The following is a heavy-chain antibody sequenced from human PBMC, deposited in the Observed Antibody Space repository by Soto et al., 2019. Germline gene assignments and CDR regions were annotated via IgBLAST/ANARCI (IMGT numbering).Heavy chain of an antibody. CDR1: GCSIIRSSYY. CDR2: IYYSGST. V-gene: IGHV4-39*01. J-gene: IGHJ6*02. Sequence: ETLSLTCTVSGCSIIRSSYYWGWIRQPPGKGLEWIGSIYYSGSTYYNPSLKSRVTISVDTSKNQFSLKLSSVTAADTAVYYCARHWAGNYDYYYYGMDVWGQGTTVTVSS. CDR3: ARHWAGNYDYYYYGMDV. D-gene: IGHD4-4*01.